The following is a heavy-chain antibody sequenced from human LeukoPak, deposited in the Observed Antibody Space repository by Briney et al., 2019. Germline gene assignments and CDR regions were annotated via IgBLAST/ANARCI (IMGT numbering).Heavy chain of an antibody. Sequence: PSETLSLTCAVYGGSFSGYYWSWIRQPPGKGLEWIGNIYYSGTTYYNPSLKSRVTISIDTSKNQFSLDLRSVTAADTAVYYCATDSGRYTYGLMDYWGQGTLVAVSS. CDR2: IYYSGTT. D-gene: IGHD2-8*01. V-gene: IGHV4-34*01. CDR1: GGSFSGYY. J-gene: IGHJ4*02. CDR3: ATDSGRYTYGLMDY.